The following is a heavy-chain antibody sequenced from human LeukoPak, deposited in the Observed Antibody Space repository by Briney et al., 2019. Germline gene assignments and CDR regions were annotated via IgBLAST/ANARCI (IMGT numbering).Heavy chain of an antibody. CDR1: GFTFSNFW. CDR2: INSDGSGT. D-gene: IGHD3-16*01. V-gene: IGHV3-74*01. CDR3: VRASYGGDLPPR. J-gene: IGHJ4*02. Sequence: GGSLRLSCAASGFTFSNFWMHWVRQAPGKGLVWVSRINSDGSGTTYADSVKGRFTISRDNAKNKLYLQMSSLRAEDTAVYYCVRASYGGDLPPRWGQGTLVTVSS.